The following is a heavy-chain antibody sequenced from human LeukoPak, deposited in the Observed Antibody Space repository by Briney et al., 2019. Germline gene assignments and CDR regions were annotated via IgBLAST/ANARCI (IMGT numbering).Heavy chain of an antibody. CDR1: GGSVSSGSHH. Sequence: PSQTLSLTCTVSGGSVSSGSHHWTWIRQPAGNGLEWVGRISTSGSTNYNPSLKGRVTISVDTSKNQFSLKLSSVTAADTAVYYCARGYGGNSGRNWFDPWGQGTLVTVSS. CDR2: ISTSGST. CDR3: ARGYGGNSGRNWFDP. D-gene: IGHD4-23*01. J-gene: IGHJ5*02. V-gene: IGHV4-61*02.